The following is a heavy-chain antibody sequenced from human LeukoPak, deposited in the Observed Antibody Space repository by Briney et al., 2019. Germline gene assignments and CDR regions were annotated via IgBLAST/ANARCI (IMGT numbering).Heavy chain of an antibody. Sequence: ASVTVSCKASGYTFTSYGISWVRQAPGQGLEWMEWISAYNGNTSYAQKLQGRVTMTTDTSTSTAYMELRSLRSDDTAVYYCARPTRKGWFDPWGQGTLVTVSS. CDR2: ISAYNGNT. J-gene: IGHJ5*02. CDR3: ARPTRKGWFDP. D-gene: IGHD6-6*01. V-gene: IGHV1-18*01. CDR1: GYTFTSYG.